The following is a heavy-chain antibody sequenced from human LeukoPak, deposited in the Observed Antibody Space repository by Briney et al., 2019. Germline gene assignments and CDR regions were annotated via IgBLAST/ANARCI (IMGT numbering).Heavy chain of an antibody. CDR3: AKVTQLGRGAFDI. J-gene: IGHJ3*02. Sequence: GGSLRLSCAASGFTFSSYAMSWVRQAPGKGLEWASAISGSGGSTYYADSVKGRFTISRDNSKNTLYLQMNSLRAEDTAVYYCAKVTQLGRGAFDIWGQGTMVTVSS. D-gene: IGHD3-16*01. V-gene: IGHV3-23*01. CDR2: ISGSGGST. CDR1: GFTFSSYA.